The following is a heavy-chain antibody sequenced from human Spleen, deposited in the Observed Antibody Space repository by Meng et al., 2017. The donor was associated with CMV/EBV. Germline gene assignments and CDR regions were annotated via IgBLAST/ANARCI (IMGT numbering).Heavy chain of an antibody. CDR2: ISPNSGGT. CDR1: GYTFADYY. D-gene: IGHD2-2*02. CDR3: ARGGYCSSTSCYKPTHFDY. Sequence: ASVKVSCKASGYTFADYYIHWVRQAPGHGLEWMGWISPNSGGTNYAQKFQGRVTMTRDTAISAAYVELSSLRSDDTAVYYCARGGYCSSTSCYKPTHFDYWGQGTLVTVSS. J-gene: IGHJ4*02. V-gene: IGHV1-2*02.